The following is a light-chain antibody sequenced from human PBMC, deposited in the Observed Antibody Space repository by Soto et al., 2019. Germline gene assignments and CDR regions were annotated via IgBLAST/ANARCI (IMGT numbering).Light chain of an antibody. V-gene: IGKV3-20*01. Sequence: EIVLPQSPGTLSLSPGERVTLSCRASQSVTSSYIAWYQQKSGQAPRLLLYGASSRATGIPDRFRGSGSGTDFTLTISSLQPEDFATYYCQQLNSYPLTFGGGSNVDI. CDR2: GAS. CDR1: QSVTSSY. J-gene: IGKJ4*01. CDR3: QQLNSYPLT.